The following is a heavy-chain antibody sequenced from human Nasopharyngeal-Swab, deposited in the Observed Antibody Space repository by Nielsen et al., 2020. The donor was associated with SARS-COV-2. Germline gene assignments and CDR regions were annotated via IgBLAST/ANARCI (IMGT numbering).Heavy chain of an antibody. V-gene: IGHV4-59*01. CDR3: AREILEEYSGSYNHYYYYGMDV. CDR1: GGSISSYY. CDR2: IYYSGST. J-gene: IGHJ6*02. Sequence: SETLSLTCTVSGGSISSYYWSWIRQPPGKGLEWIGYIYYSGSTNYNPSLKSRVTISVDTSKNQFSLKLSPVTAADTAVYYCAREILEEYSGSYNHYYYYGMDVWGQGTTVTVSS. D-gene: IGHD1-26*01.